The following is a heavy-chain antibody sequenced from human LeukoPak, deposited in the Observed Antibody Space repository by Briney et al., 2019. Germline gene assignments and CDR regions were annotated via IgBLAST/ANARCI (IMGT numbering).Heavy chain of an antibody. Sequence: PSETLSLTCTVSGGSISSGGYYWSWIRQHPGKGLECIGYIYYSGSTYYNPSLKSRVTISVDTSRNQFSLSLRSVTAADAAVYYCATIRRYGGNPAYYFDDWGQGTLVTVSS. J-gene: IGHJ4*02. D-gene: IGHD5-12*01. CDR2: IYYSGST. CDR1: GGSISSGGYY. V-gene: IGHV4-31*03. CDR3: ATIRRYGGNPAYYFDD.